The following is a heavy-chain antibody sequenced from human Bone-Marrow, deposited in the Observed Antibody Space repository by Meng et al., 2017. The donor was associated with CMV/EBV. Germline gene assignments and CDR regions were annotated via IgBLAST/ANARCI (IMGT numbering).Heavy chain of an antibody. CDR2: IIPILGIA. V-gene: IGHV1-69*02. Sequence: SVKVSCKASGGTFSSYTISWVRQAPGQGLEWMGRIIPILGIANYAQKFQGRVTITADKSTSTAYMELSSLRSEDTAVYHCARGDTPGDFDYWGQGTLVTVSS. D-gene: IGHD2-15*01. CDR3: ARGDTPGDFDY. CDR1: GGTFSSYT. J-gene: IGHJ4*02.